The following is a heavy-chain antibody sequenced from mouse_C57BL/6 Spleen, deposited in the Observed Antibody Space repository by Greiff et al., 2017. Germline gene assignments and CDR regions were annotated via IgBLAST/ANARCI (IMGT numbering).Heavy chain of an antibody. CDR2: ISYDGSN. Sequence: EVQLQESGPGLVKPSQSLSLTCSVTGYSITSGYYWNWIRQFPGNKLEWMGYISYDGSNNYNPSLKNRISITRDTSKNQFFLKLNSVTTEDTATYYCARVGTKDWYFDVWGTGTTVTVSS. CDR1: GYSITSGYY. D-gene: IGHD4-1*01. J-gene: IGHJ1*03. CDR3: ARVGTKDWYFDV. V-gene: IGHV3-6*01.